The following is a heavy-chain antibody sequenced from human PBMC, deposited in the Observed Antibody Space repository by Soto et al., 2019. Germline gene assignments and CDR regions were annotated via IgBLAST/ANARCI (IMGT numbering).Heavy chain of an antibody. CDR1: GFTFSSCS. V-gene: IGHV3-48*02. CDR2: ISGSGDTK. D-gene: IGHD2-8*01. CDR3: AKYCSSDVCFDY. J-gene: IGHJ4*02. Sequence: LRLSCASSGFTFSSCSTNWVRQAPGKGLEWVSFISGSGDTKYYADSVKGRFTISRDNAKSSLYLQMSSLRDEDTAVYYCAKYCSSDVCFDYWGQGTLVTVSS.